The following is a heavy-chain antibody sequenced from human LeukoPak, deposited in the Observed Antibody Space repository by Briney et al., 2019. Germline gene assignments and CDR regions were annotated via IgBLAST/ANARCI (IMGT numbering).Heavy chain of an antibody. CDR2: IYYSGST. V-gene: IGHV4-39*01. D-gene: IGHD3-10*01. CDR1: GGSISSSSYY. J-gene: IGHJ6*03. CDR3: ARLITMVRGVIITYHYYYMDV. Sequence: SETLSLTCPVSGGSISSSSYYWGWIRQPPGKGLEWIGSIYYSGSTYYNPSLKSRVTISVDTSKNQFSLKLSSVTAADTAVYYCARLITMVRGVIITYHYYYMDVWGKGTTVTVSS.